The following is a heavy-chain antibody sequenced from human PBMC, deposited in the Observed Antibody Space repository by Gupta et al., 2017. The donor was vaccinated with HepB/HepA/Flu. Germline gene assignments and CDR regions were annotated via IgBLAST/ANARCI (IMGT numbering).Heavy chain of an antibody. V-gene: IGHV4-4*02. CDR3: STSWHLDY. Sequence: QVQLQESGPGLVKPSGTLSLTCGVSGGSVSSFNWWTWVRQPPGKGLEWIGEINHSGSTTYNPSLKSRVTMSVDTSNNHLTLKVTSVTAADTAVYYCSTSWHLDYWGPGALVTVSS. CDR2: INHSGST. J-gene: IGHJ4*02. CDR1: GGSVSSFNW.